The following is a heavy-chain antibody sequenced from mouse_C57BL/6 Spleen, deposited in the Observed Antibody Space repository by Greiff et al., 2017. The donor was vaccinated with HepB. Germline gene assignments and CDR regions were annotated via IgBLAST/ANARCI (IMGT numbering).Heavy chain of an antibody. D-gene: IGHD2-12*01. Sequence: EVQGVESGGGLVKPGGSLKLSCAASGFTFSDYGMHWVRQAPEKGLEWVAYISSGSSTIYYADTVKGRFTISRDNAKNTLFLQMTSLRSEDTAMYYCAKGCYDEAWSAYWGQGTPVTVSA. CDR2: ISSGSSTI. J-gene: IGHJ3*01. CDR3: AKGCYDEAWSAY. CDR1: GFTFSDYG. V-gene: IGHV5-17*01.